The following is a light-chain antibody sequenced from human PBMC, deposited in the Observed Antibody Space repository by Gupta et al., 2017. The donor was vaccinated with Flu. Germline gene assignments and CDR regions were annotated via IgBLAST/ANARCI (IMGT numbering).Light chain of an antibody. Sequence: QSALTQPPSASGSPGHSVTISCGGASSDVGSNNYVSWYQQYPGKAPKLLIYEVSKRPSGVPERFSGSKSGNTASLTVSGLQAEEEAEYFCSSYTGRNTLVFGGGTKLTVL. CDR1: SSDVGSNNY. CDR2: EVS. V-gene: IGLV2-8*01. J-gene: IGLJ2*01. CDR3: SSYTGRNTLV.